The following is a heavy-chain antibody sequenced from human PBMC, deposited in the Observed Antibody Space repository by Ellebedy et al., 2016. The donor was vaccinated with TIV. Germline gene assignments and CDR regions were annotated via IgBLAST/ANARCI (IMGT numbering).Heavy chain of an antibody. CDR1: GFSISTHS. Sequence: PGGSLRLSCAASGFSISTHSMNWVRQAPGKGLEWVSFISSRSNYIYYADSVTGRFTTSRDNAKNSVSLQMNSMRAEDTAVYYCARDYGSLNFDNWGQGTLVTVSS. V-gene: IGHV3-21*01. J-gene: IGHJ4*02. CDR3: ARDYGSLNFDN. CDR2: ISSRSNYI. D-gene: IGHD3-22*01.